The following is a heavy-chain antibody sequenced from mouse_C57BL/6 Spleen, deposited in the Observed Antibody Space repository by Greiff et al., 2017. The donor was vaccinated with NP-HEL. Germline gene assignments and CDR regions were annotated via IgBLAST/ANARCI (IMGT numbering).Heavy chain of an antibody. D-gene: IGHD1-1*01. CDR3: ARRAVVGYFGY. J-gene: IGHJ2*01. CDR2: ISRGSSTL. V-gene: IGHV5-17*01. CDR1: GFTFSDYG. Sequence: EVQLVESGGGLVKPGGSLKLSCAASGFTFSDYGMHWVRPAPEKGLEWVAYISRGSSTLYYADTVKGRFTITRDNAKNTLFLQMTSLRSEDTAMYYCARRAVVGYFGYWGQGTTLTVSS.